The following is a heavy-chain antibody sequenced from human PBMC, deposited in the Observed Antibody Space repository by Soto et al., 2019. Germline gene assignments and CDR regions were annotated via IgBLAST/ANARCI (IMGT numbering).Heavy chain of an antibody. V-gene: IGHV3-30*18. J-gene: IGHJ5*02. CDR1: GFTFSSYG. CDR3: AKPPRGQWLANWFDP. CDR2: ISYDGSNK. Sequence: GGSLRLSCAASGFTFSSYGMHWVRQAPGKGLEWVAVISYDGSNKYYADSVKGRFTISRDNSKNTLYLQMNSLRAEDTAVYYCAKPPRGQWLANWFDPWGQGTLVTVSS. D-gene: IGHD6-19*01.